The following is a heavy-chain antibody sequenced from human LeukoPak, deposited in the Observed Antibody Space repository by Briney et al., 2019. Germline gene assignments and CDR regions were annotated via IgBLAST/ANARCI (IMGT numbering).Heavy chain of an antibody. CDR3: ARDQRWELPAGYYYGMDV. Sequence: PGGSLRLSCAASGFTFSSYSMNWVRQAPGKGLEWVSSISSSSSYIYYADSVKGRFTISRDNAKNSLYLQMNSLRAEDTAVYYCARDQRWELPAGYYYGMDVWGQGTAVTVSS. CDR1: GFTFSSYS. CDR2: ISSSSSYI. V-gene: IGHV3-21*01. D-gene: IGHD1-26*01. J-gene: IGHJ6*02.